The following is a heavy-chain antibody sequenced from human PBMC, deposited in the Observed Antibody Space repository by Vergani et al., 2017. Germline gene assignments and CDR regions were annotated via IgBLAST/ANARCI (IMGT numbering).Heavy chain of an antibody. J-gene: IGHJ5*02. CDR3: TRHWAVVAANNWFDP. V-gene: IGHV4-59*08. CDR1: GGFMPGFY. D-gene: IGHD2-15*01. Sequence: QVQLQESGPGVVKPSETLSLTCSVSGGFMPGFYWSWIRQSPGKRLEWIGYIYNTGTLKYNPSLKSRVTMSVDTSKSQFSLKLSSVTAADTAVYYCTRHWAVVAANNWFDPWGQETLVTVSS. CDR2: IYNTGTL.